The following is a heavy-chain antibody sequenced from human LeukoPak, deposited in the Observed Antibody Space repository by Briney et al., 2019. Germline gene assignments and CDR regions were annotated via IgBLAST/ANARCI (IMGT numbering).Heavy chain of an antibody. CDR2: ISYDGRNK. V-gene: IGHV3-30*04. CDR1: EFTFSSYA. D-gene: IGHD2-2*01. Sequence: GGSLRLSCAASEFTFSSYAMHWVRQAPGKGLEWVAVISYDGRNKYYADSVKGRFTISRDNSKNTLYLQMNSLRAEDTAVYYCAKGVVVPAAMDVWGKGTTVTVSS. J-gene: IGHJ6*04. CDR3: AKGVVVPAAMDV.